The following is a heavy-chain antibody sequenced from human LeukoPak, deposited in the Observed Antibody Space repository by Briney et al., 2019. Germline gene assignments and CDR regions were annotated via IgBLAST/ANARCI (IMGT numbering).Heavy chain of an antibody. CDR2: INPNSGGT. D-gene: IGHD5-18*01. CDR3: ARDSRGGYGCIDY. J-gene: IGHJ4*02. Sequence: ASVNVSCKASGYTFTVYYMHWVRQAPGQGLEWMGRINPNSGGTNYAQKFQGRVTMTRDTSISTAYMELSRLRSDDTAVYYCARDSRGGYGCIDYWGQGTLVTVSS. CDR1: GYTFTVYY. V-gene: IGHV1-2*06.